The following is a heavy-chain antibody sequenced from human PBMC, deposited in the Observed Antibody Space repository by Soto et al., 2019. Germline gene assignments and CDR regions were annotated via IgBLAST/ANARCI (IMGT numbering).Heavy chain of an antibody. CDR1: GYPFSDNQ. D-gene: IGHD4-4*01. CDR2: INPKSDDT. V-gene: IGHV1-2*02. J-gene: IGHJ5*02. CDR3: ARKHSLDYIRWGLDP. Sequence: ASVKVSCKASGYPFSDNQIHWLRRAPGQGLEWMGRINPKSDDTNYAQKFQGRVTMTRDTSIDTAYLELTGLTSDDTATYYCARKHSLDYIRWGLDPWGQGTLVTVAS.